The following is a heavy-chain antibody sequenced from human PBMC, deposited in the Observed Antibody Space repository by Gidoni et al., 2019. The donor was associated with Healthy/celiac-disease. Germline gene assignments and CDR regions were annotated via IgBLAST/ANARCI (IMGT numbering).Heavy chain of an antibody. CDR2: ISGSGGST. CDR1: GFTFSSYA. D-gene: IGHD3-10*01. J-gene: IGHJ6*02. CDR3: AKGTSITMVRGNYGMDV. Sequence: EVQLLESGGGLVQPGGSLRLSCAASGFTFSSYAMSWVRQAPGKGLEWVSAISGSGGSTYYADSVKGRFTISRDNSKNTLYLQMNSLRAEDTAVYYCAKGTSITMVRGNYGMDVWGQGTTVTVSS. V-gene: IGHV3-23*01.